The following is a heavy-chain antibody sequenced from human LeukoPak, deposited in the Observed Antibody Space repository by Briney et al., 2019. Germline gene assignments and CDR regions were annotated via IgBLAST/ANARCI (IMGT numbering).Heavy chain of an antibody. CDR3: ARSGGTSIVVVPAANLDSDAFDI. D-gene: IGHD2-2*01. V-gene: IGHV4-30-2*01. Sequence: SETLSLTCTVSGGSISSGGYYWSWIRQPPGKGLEWIGYIYHSGSTYYNPSLKSRVTISVDRSKNQFSLKLSSVTAADTAVYYCARSGGTSIVVVPAANLDSDAFDIWGRGTMVTVSS. J-gene: IGHJ3*02. CDR1: GGSISSGGYY. CDR2: IYHSGST.